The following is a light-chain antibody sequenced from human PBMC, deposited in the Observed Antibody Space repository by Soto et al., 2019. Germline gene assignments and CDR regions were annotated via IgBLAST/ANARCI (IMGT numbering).Light chain of an antibody. Sequence: VLTQSPGTLSLSPGERATLSCRASQSVRITSLAWYQQKPGRAPRLLIYDASKRATGIPARFSGSGSGTDFTLTISSLEPEDFAVYFCQQRSNWFTFGQGTRLEIK. CDR3: QQRSNWFT. CDR2: DAS. J-gene: IGKJ5*01. V-gene: IGKV3-11*01. CDR1: QSVRITS.